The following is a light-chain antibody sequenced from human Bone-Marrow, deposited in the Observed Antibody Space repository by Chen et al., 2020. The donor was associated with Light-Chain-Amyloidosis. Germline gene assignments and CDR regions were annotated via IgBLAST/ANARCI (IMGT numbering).Light chain of an antibody. V-gene: IGLV7-46*01. J-gene: IGLJ2*01. CDR2: DTS. CDR1: TGAVTSSGY. CDR3: LLTYSHGVV. Sequence: QTVVTQEPSLNVSTGGTVTLTCGSSTGAVTSSGYPYWFQQKPGQAPRTLSSDTSNKHSWTPALVSGSLLWCKAALTLSGAQPEDEAEYYCLLTYSHGVVFGGGTRLTVL.